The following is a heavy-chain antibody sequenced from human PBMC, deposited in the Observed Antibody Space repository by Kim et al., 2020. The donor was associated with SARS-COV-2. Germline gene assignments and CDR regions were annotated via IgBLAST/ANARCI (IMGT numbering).Heavy chain of an antibody. CDR3: ARGKRGLLWFGELDY. D-gene: IGHD3-10*01. V-gene: IGHV3-30*07. J-gene: IGHJ4*02. Sequence: DSVKGRFTISRDNSKNTLYLQMNSLRAEDTAVYYCARGKRGLLWFGELDYWGQGTLVTVSS.